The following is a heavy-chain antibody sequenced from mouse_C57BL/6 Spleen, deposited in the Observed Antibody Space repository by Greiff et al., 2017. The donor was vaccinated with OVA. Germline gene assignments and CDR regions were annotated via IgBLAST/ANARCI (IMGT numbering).Heavy chain of an antibody. CDR3: ARSIYEGYAMDY. J-gene: IGHJ4*01. Sequence: VKLMESGAELVRPGASVKLSCKASGYTFTDYYINWVKQRPGQGLEWIARIYPGSGNTYYNEKFKGKATLTAEKSSSTAYMQLSSLTSEDSAVYFCARSIYEGYAMDYWGQGTSVTVSS. CDR2: IYPGSGNT. CDR1: GYTFTDYY. D-gene: IGHD2-12*01. V-gene: IGHV1-76*01.